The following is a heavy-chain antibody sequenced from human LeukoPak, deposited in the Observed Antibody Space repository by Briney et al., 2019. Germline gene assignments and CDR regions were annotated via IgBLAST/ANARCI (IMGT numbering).Heavy chain of an antibody. D-gene: IGHD2-15*01. V-gene: IGHV3-7*03. CDR1: GLTFSSYE. J-gene: IGHJ4*02. CDR3: ARVIVVVVAAIGYFDY. CDR2: IKQDGSEK. Sequence: PGGSLRLSCAASGLTFSSYEMNWVRQAPGKGLEWVANIKQDGSEKYYVDSVKGRFTISRDNAKNSLYLQMNSLRAEDTAVYYCARVIVVVVAAIGYFDYWGQGTLVTVSS.